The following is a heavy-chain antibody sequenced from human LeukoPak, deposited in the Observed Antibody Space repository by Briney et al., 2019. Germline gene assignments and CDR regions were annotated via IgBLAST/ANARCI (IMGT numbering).Heavy chain of an antibody. CDR2: ISAYAGKT. Sequence: ASVKVSCKAYGYTFTSYGTTWVRQAPGRGPGWLDGISAYAGKTEYAQKFQGRVTMTTDTSTNTAYMELRSLGSDDTAVYYCARDLGNRVATTPDHWGQGTLVTVSS. V-gene: IGHV1-18*01. D-gene: IGHD5-12*01. CDR3: ARDLGNRVATTPDH. J-gene: IGHJ4*02. CDR1: GYTFTSYG.